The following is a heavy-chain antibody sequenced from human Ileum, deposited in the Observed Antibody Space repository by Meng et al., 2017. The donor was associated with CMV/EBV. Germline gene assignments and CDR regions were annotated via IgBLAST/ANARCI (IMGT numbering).Heavy chain of an antibody. J-gene: IGHJ4*02. Sequence: SETLSLTCTVSGYSISSGYYWGWIRQPPGKGLEWIGSIYHSGSTYYNPSLKSRLTISVDTSKNQFSLKLTSVTAADTAVYYCATSDAAAGNSWGQGTLVTVSS. CDR3: ATSDAAAGNS. CDR1: GYSISSGYY. CDR2: IYHSGST. D-gene: IGHD6-13*01. V-gene: IGHV4-38-2*02.